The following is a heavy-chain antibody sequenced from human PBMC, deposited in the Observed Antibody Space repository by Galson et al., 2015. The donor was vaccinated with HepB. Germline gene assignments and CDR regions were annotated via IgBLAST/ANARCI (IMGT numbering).Heavy chain of an antibody. CDR3: AKDMREGSGDGWFDS. J-gene: IGHJ5*01. CDR2: ISRDGAGT. Sequence: SLRLSCAASGLTFDDYTMHWVRQAPGKGLEWVFLISRDGAGTYYVDSVRGRFTISRDNGKNSLYLQMNSLRTEDTALYYCAKDMREGSGDGWFDSLGQGTLVTVSS. D-gene: IGHD5-12*01. CDR1: GLTFDDYT. V-gene: IGHV3-43*01.